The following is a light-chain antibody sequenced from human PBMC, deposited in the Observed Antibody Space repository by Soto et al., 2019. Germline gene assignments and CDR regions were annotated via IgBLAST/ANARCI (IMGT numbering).Light chain of an antibody. CDR2: DVN. V-gene: IGLV2-11*01. CDR1: SSYVDGSYY. CDR3: CSYAGRFLFV. Sequence: QSALTQPRSVSGSPGQSVTISCAGASSYVDGSYYVSWYQQHPGKAPKLMIYDVNKRPSGVPHRFSGSRSGNTASLTISGLRADDEADYYCCSYAGRFLFVFGSGTKLTVL. J-gene: IGLJ1*01.